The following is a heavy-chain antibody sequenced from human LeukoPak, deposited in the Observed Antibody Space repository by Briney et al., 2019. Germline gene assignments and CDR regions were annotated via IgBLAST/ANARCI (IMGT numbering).Heavy chain of an antibody. Sequence: PSETLSLTCTVSDGSISGYYWSWIRQPPGKGLEWIGRIYTSGSTNYNPSLKSRVTISVDTSKNQFSLKLSSVTAADTAVYYCARGSSGYYWVDYWGQGTLVTVSS. CDR3: ARGSSGYYWVDY. J-gene: IGHJ4*02. CDR2: IYTSGST. D-gene: IGHD3-22*01. CDR1: DGSISGYY. V-gene: IGHV4-4*07.